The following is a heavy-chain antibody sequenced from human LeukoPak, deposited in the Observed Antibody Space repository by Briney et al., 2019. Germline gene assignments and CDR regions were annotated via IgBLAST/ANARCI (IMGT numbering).Heavy chain of an antibody. Sequence: PSETLSLTCAVSGGSISSGGYSWSWIRQPPGKGLEWIGYIYHSGSTYYNPSLKSRVTISVDTSKNQFSLKLSSVTAADTAVYHCARGRKSKWVVVAYYYGMDVWGQGTTVTVSS. CDR2: IYHSGST. CDR1: GGSISSGGYS. V-gene: IGHV4-30-2*01. D-gene: IGHD2-15*01. J-gene: IGHJ6*02. CDR3: ARGRKSKWVVVAYYYGMDV.